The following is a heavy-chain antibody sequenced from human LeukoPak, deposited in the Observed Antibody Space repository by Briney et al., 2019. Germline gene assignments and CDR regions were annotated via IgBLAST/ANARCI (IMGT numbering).Heavy chain of an antibody. CDR3: ARGGSMYYFDY. Sequence: PSETLSLTCTVSGGSISSSSYYWGWIRQPPGKGLEWIGEINHSGSTNYNPSLRSRVTISVDTSKNQFSLKLSSVTAADTAVYYCARGGSMYYFDYWGQGTLVTVSS. CDR1: GGSISSSSYY. J-gene: IGHJ4*02. V-gene: IGHV4-39*07. D-gene: IGHD6-13*01. CDR2: INHSGST.